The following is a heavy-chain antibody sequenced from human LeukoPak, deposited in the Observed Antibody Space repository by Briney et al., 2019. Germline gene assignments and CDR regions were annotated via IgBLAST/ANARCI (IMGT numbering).Heavy chain of an antibody. CDR3: AGGRGGDYFDY. V-gene: IGHV3-53*01. D-gene: IGHD3-10*01. CDR1: GFTVSSNY. CDR2: IYSGGST. Sequence: PGGSLRLSCAASGFTVSSNYMSWVRQAPGKGLEWVSVIYSGGSTYYADSVEGRFTISRDNSKNTLYLQMTCLRAEDTAVYYCAGGRGGDYFDYWGQGTLVTVSS. J-gene: IGHJ4*02.